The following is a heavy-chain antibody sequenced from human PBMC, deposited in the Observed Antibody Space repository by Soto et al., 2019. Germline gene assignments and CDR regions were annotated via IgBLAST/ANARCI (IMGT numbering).Heavy chain of an antibody. Sequence: PSETLSLTCAVPGGSISSSNWWSWVRQPPGKGLEWIGEIYRSGSTKYNPSLQSRVTISVDKSKSQFSLKLSSVTAADTAMYYCARVSGNYYYGMDVWGQGTTVTVSS. CDR1: GGSISSSNW. D-gene: IGHD3-10*01. CDR2: IYRSGST. V-gene: IGHV4-4*02. CDR3: ARVSGNYYYGMDV. J-gene: IGHJ6*02.